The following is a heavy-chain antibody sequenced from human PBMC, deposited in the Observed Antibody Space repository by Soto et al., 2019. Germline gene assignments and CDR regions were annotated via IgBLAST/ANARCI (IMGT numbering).Heavy chain of an antibody. CDR3: ARDGSNRFGYYYYYGMDV. V-gene: IGHV3-30-3*01. CDR2: ISYDGSNK. CDR1: GFTFSSYA. Sequence: PGGSLRLSCAASGFTFSSYAMHWVRQAPGKGLEWVAVISYDGSNKYYADSVKGRFTISRDNSKNTLYLQMNSLRAEDTAVYYCARDGSNRFGYYYYYGMDVWGQGTTVTVSS. J-gene: IGHJ6*02. D-gene: IGHD3-10*01.